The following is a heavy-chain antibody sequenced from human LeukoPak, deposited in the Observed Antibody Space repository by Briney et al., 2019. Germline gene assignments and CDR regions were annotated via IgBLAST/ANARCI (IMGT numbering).Heavy chain of an antibody. Sequence: ASVKVSCKASGNTFTNYYMHWLRQAPGQGLEWMAIINPSGGSTSYAQKFQGRVTMTRDTSTSTVYMELSSLRSEDTAVYYCARESYGEEDNWGQGTLVTVSS. CDR3: ARESYGEEDN. J-gene: IGHJ4*02. D-gene: IGHD4-17*01. CDR1: GNTFTNYY. CDR2: INPSGGST. V-gene: IGHV1-46*01.